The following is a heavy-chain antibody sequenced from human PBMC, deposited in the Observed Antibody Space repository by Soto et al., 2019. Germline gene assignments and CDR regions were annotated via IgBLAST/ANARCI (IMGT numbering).Heavy chain of an antibody. CDR2: INHSGDT. V-gene: IGHV4-34*01. CDR1: GGSFSGYY. CDR3: ARGISIRVAPDKYSFDS. Sequence: QVQLQQWGAGLLKPSETLSLTCAVYGGSFSGYYWSWIRQPPGKGLEWIGEINHSGDTNQNPSLKNRLSISVDTSKNQFSLKLRSVTAADTAVYYCARGISIRVAPDKYSFDSWGQGTLVTVSS. D-gene: IGHD6-19*01. J-gene: IGHJ4*02.